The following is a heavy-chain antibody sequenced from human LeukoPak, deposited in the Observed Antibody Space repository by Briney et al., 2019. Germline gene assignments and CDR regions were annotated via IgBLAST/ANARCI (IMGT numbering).Heavy chain of an antibody. CDR1: GGSISSYS. Sequence: SSETLSLPCTVSGGSISSYSWSWIRQPPGKGLEWIGYIYYSGSTNYNPSLKSRVTISVDTSKNQFSLKLSSVTAADTAVYYCARDDRNWGYFDYWGQGTLVTVSS. D-gene: IGHD1-14*01. J-gene: IGHJ4*02. V-gene: IGHV4-59*01. CDR3: ARDDRNWGYFDY. CDR2: IYYSGST.